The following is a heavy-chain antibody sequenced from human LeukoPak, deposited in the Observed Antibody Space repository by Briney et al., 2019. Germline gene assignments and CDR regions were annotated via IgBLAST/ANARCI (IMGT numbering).Heavy chain of an antibody. CDR2: ISYDGGNK. CDR3: ARAPSASTITTGGFDY. J-gene: IGHJ4*02. CDR1: GFTFSMYA. V-gene: IGHV3-30-3*01. D-gene: IGHD4-11*01. Sequence: PGGSLRLSCAASGFTFSMYAIHWVRQAPGKGLEWVAIISYDGGNKYYADSVKGRFTISRDNSKNTLYLQMNSLRPEETAVYYCARAPSASTITTGGFDYWGQGTLVTVSS.